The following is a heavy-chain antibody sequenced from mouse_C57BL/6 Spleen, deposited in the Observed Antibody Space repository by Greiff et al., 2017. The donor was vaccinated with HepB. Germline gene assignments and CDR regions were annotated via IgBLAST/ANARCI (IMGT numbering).Heavy chain of an antibody. V-gene: IGHV1-69*01. Sequence: VQLKQPGAELVMPGASVKLSCKASGYTFTSYWMHWVKQRPGQGLEWIGEIDPSDSYTNYNQKFKGKSTLTVDKSSSTAYMQLSSLTSEDSAVYYCAREFDYWGQGTTLTVSS. CDR1: GYTFTSYW. CDR3: AREFDY. CDR2: IDPSDSYT. J-gene: IGHJ2*01.